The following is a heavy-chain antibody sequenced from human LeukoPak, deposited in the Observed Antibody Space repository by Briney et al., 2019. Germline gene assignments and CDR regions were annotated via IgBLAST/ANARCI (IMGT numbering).Heavy chain of an antibody. V-gene: IGHV3-23*01. D-gene: IGHD6-19*01. CDR3: TKGGSGWYERKYYFDY. Sequence: GGSLRLSCEASGFTFSSYAMNWVRQAPGKGLEWVSAISGRSASSFYADSVKGRFTISRDNSKNTLFLQMNILRAEDTALYYCTKGGSGWYERKYYFDYWGRGTLVTVSS. CDR1: GFTFSSYA. J-gene: IGHJ4*02. CDR2: ISGRSASS.